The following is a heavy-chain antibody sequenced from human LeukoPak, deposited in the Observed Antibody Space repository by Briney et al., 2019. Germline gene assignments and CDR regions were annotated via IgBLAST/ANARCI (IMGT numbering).Heavy chain of an antibody. CDR3: TRPTLQTLGA. V-gene: IGHV1-2*02. Sequence: ASMTVSCKASGYTFTGYYMHWVRQAPGQGLEWMGWINPNSDVTNYAQKFQGRVTMTRDTSISTAYMEVSRLRSDDTAVYYCTRPTLQTLGAWGQGTLVTVSS. D-gene: IGHD3-10*01. CDR2: INPNSDVT. CDR1: GYTFTGYY. J-gene: IGHJ5*02.